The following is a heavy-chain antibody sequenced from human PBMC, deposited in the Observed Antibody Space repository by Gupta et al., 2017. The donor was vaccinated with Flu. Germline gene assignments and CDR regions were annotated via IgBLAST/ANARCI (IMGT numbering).Heavy chain of an antibody. CDR3: VRERGPFDAFDI. V-gene: IGHV3-33*01. Sequence: VRQAPGKGLEWVAVIWSNGNNKYYADSVKGRFTFSRDNLKSTLSLQMDSLRAEDTAIYYCVRERGPFDAFDIRGQGTMVTVSS. CDR2: IWSNGNNK. D-gene: IGHD3-10*01. J-gene: IGHJ3*02.